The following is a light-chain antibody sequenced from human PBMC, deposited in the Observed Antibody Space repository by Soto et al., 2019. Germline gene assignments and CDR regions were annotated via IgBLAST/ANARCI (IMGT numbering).Light chain of an antibody. J-gene: IGLJ2*01. Sequence: QSALTQPASVSGSPGQSITISCTGTSSDGGGYNYVSWYQQHTGKAPKLMIYEVSNRPSGVSNRFSGSKSGNTASLTISGLHAEDEADYYCSSYTSSSTLVFGGGTKLTVL. CDR1: SSDGGGYNY. V-gene: IGLV2-14*01. CDR3: SSYTSSSTLV. CDR2: EVS.